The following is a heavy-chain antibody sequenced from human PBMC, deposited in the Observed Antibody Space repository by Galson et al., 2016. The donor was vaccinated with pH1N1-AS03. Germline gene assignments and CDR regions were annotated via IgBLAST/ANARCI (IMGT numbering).Heavy chain of an antibody. Sequence: QSGAEVKKPGESLKISCKGSGYNFISYWIGWVRQMPWKGLELLGIIYPSDSDIRYSPSFQGQITISVDKTITTAFLQWTSLKPSDTGMYYCARLPVSATDPLYYFDLWGQGTLVTVSS. J-gene: IGHJ4*02. CDR1: GYNFISYW. CDR2: IYPSDSDI. D-gene: IGHD2-15*01. V-gene: IGHV5-51*01. CDR3: ARLPVSATDPLYYFDL.